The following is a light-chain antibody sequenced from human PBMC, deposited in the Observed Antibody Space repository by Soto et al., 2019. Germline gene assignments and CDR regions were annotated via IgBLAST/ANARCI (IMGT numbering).Light chain of an antibody. J-gene: IGKJ1*01. V-gene: IGKV3-20*01. CDR3: QQYDSSPRT. Sequence: EIVLTQSRGTLSLSPGETLSLSCRSSQSVRRYLAWYQHKPGQAPRLLIYDASNRATGIPDRFSGSGSGTDFTLTITRLEPEDFAVYYCQQYDSSPRTFGQGTKVEIK. CDR1: QSVRRY. CDR2: DAS.